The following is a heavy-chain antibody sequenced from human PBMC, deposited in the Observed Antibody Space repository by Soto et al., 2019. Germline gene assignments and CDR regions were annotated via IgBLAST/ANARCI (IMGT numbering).Heavy chain of an antibody. D-gene: IGHD4-4*01. CDR3: AGNDYNDDAFDI. CDR2: ISSSSTI. CDR1: GFTFSSYS. Sequence: PGGSLRLSCAASGFTFSSYSMNWVRQAPGKGLEWVSYISSSSTIYYADSVKGRFTISRDNAKNSLYLQMNSLRAEDTAVYYCAGNDYNDDAFDIWGQGTMVTVSS. J-gene: IGHJ3*02. V-gene: IGHV3-48*01.